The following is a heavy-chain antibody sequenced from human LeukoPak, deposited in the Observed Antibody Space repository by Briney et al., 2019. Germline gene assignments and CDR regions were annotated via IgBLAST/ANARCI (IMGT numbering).Heavy chain of an antibody. V-gene: IGHV4-59*08. CDR3: AGMIRGVPLDWFDP. Sequence: SSETLSLTCTVSGGSISSYYWSWLRQPPGRGLEWLGYIYYSGSTSYNPSLKSRVTISVDTSRNQFSLKLSPVTAADTAVYYCAGMIRGVPLDWFDPWGQGTLGTVSS. CDR1: GGSISSYY. J-gene: IGHJ5*02. CDR2: IYYSGST. D-gene: IGHD3-10*01.